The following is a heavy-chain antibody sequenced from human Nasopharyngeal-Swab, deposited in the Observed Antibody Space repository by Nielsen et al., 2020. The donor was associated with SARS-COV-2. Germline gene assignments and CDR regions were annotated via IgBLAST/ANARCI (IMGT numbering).Heavy chain of an antibody. CDR3: ARTDSSGYYPVTYYYYGMDV. V-gene: IGHV3-30-3*01. CDR2: ISYDGSNK. Sequence: VRQAPGKGLEWVAVISYDGSNKYYADSVKGRFTISRDNSKKTLYLQMNSLRAEDTAVYYCARTDSSGYYPVTYYYYGMDVWGQGTTVTVSS. J-gene: IGHJ6*02. D-gene: IGHD3-22*01.